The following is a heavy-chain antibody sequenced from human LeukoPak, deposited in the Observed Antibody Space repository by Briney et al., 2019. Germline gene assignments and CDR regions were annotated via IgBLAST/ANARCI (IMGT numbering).Heavy chain of an antibody. CDR3: ARGVGQLGRTCYNY. CDR1: GFTFSSYA. Sequence: GGSLRLSCAASGFTFSSYAMHWVRQAPGKGLEWVAVISYDGSNKYYADSVRGRFTISRDNSKNTLYLQMNSLRAEDTAVYYCARGVGQLGRTCYNYWGQGTLVTVSS. V-gene: IGHV3-30-3*01. CDR2: ISYDGSNK. D-gene: IGHD6-13*01. J-gene: IGHJ4*02.